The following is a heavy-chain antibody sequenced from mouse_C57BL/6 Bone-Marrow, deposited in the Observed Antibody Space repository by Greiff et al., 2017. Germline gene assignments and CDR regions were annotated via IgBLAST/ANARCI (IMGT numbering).Heavy chain of an antibody. CDR2: ISGGGGNT. Sequence: DVKLVESGGGLVKPGGSLKLSCAASGFTFSSYTMSWVRQTPEKRLEWVATISGGGGNTYYPDSVKGRFTISRDNAKNTLYLQMSSLRSEDTALYYCARHKLRVLFDYWGQGTTLTVSS. D-gene: IGHD1-1*01. J-gene: IGHJ2*01. V-gene: IGHV5-9*01. CDR1: GFTFSSYT. CDR3: ARHKLRVLFDY.